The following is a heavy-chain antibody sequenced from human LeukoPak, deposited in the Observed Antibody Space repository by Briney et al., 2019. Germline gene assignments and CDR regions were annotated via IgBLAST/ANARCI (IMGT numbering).Heavy chain of an antibody. V-gene: IGHV4-59*01. CDR3: AGSSGWSGVLDY. Sequence: SETLSLTCTVSGGSITTYFWSWIRQPPGKGLEWIGYISYSGSTNNNPSLKSRITTSLDTSKNQFSLKLTSVIAADSAVYYCAGSSGWSGVLDYWGQGALVTVSS. D-gene: IGHD6-19*01. CDR1: GGSITTYF. J-gene: IGHJ4*02. CDR2: ISYSGST.